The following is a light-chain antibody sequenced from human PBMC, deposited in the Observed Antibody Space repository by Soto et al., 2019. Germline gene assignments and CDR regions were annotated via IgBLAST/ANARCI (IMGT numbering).Light chain of an antibody. CDR1: SSNIGAGYD. J-gene: IGLJ2*01. V-gene: IGLV1-40*01. Sequence: QPVLTQPPSVSGAPGQRVTISCTGSSSNIGAGYDVHWYQQLPGAAPKLLIYGNSNRPEGVTDRFSGSTSGTSASLAITGVQAEDEADYYCQSYDTSLTGVLFGGGTKVTVL. CDR2: GNS. CDR3: QSYDTSLTGVL.